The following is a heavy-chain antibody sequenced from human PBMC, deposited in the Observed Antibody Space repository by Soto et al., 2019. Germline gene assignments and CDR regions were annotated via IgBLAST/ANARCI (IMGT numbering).Heavy chain of an antibody. J-gene: IGHJ4*02. CDR1: GGSISSYY. CDR3: ARGSLLRYFDWLFSPPDY. V-gene: IGHV4-59*01. D-gene: IGHD3-9*01. Sequence: SETLSLTCTVSGGSISSYYWSWIRQPPGKGLEWIGYIYYSGSTNYNPSLKSRVTISVDTSKNQFSLKLSSVTAADTAVYYCARGSLLRYFDWLFSPPDYCGPGTLVTVSS. CDR2: IYYSGST.